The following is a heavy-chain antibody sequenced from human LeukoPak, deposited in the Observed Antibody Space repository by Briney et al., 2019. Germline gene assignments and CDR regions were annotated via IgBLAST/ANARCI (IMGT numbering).Heavy chain of an antibody. D-gene: IGHD3-10*01. Sequence: GGSLRLSCAASGFTFSSYAMSWVRQAPGKGLEWVSAISGSSGSTYYADSVKGRFTISRDNSKNTLYLQMNSLRAEDTAVYYCAKGDSVSPTGYFDYWGQGTLVTVSS. J-gene: IGHJ4*02. V-gene: IGHV3-23*01. CDR3: AKGDSVSPTGYFDY. CDR2: ISGSSGST. CDR1: GFTFSSYA.